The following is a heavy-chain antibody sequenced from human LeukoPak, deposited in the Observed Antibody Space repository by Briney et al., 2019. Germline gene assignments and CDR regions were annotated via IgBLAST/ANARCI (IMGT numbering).Heavy chain of an antibody. V-gene: IGHV1-69*13. CDR1: GGTFSSYA. J-gene: IGHJ5*02. CDR3: ARVKGDYVPRSWFDP. Sequence: SVKVSCKASGGTFSSYAISWVRQAPGQGLEWMGGIIPIFGTANYAQKFQGRVTITADESTSTAYMELSSLRSEDTAVYYCARVKGDYVPRSWFDPWGQGTPVTVSS. D-gene: IGHD4-17*01. CDR2: IIPIFGTA.